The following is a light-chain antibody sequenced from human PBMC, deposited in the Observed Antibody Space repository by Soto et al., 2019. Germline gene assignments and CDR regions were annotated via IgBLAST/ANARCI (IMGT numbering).Light chain of an antibody. J-gene: IGLJ1*01. CDR3: SAWDNSLNGYV. V-gene: IGLV1-44*01. Sequence: QAVVTQPLSVSASSGQRVTISCSGGSSNIGSNTVAWYQHLPGTAPPRLIFTAGQRPSGVPGRFSGSKSGTSASLAISGLQSEDEGDYYCSAWDNSLNGYVFGPGTKLTVL. CDR2: TAG. CDR1: SSNIGSNT.